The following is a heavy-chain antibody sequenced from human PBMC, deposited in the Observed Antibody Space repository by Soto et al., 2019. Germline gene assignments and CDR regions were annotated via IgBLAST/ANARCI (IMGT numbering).Heavy chain of an antibody. Sequence: SVKVSCKASGDTFSGYSINWVRQAPGEGLEWMGRIIPVLGTTNDAQRFEGRVTFTADESTNTAYMELRGLLSEDTAVYYCARDGGFGELKYWGPGTLVTVSS. CDR3: ARDGGFGELKY. V-gene: IGHV1-69*11. CDR1: GDTFSGYS. CDR2: IIPVLGTT. D-gene: IGHD3-10*01. J-gene: IGHJ4*02.